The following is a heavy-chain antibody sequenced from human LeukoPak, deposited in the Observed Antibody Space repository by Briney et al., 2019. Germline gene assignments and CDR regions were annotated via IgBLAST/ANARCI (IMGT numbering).Heavy chain of an antibody. J-gene: IGHJ4*02. Sequence: SETLSLTCTVSGGSISSDYWSWIRQPPGKGLEWIGDIYYSVSTNYSPSLKSRVTISVDTSTNQFSLNLSSMTAADTAVYYCARSTPMSSDCRDGTCYSHGYYFDYWGQGTLVTVSS. CDR2: IYYSVST. CDR1: GGSISSDY. CDR3: ARSTPMSSDCRDGTCYSHGYYFDY. V-gene: IGHV4-59*01. D-gene: IGHD2-15*01.